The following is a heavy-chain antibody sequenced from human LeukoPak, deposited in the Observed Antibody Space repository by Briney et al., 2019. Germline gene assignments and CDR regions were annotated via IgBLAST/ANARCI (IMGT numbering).Heavy chain of an antibody. Sequence: ASVKVSCKTSGYSENFYGITWVRQVAGQGLEWMGWISAQHGQTEYAPNSQDRVTMTTDTSTSTAYMELRSLRSDDTAVYYCARDEGDYYGSGSYDYWGQGTLVTVSS. CDR3: ARDEGDYYGSGSYDY. J-gene: IGHJ4*02. CDR2: ISAQHGQT. CDR1: GYSENFYG. D-gene: IGHD3-10*01. V-gene: IGHV1-18*01.